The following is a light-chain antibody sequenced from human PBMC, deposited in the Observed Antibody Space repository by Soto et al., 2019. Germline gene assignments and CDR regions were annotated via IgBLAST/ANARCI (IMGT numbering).Light chain of an antibody. Sequence: QSALTQPRSVSGSPGQSVTISCTGTSSDVGAYNYVSWYQQHPGKAPKLMIYDVTKRPSGVPYRFSGSRSGNTASLTISVPQAEDESDYCFCTYAGRYPLILGAGTQLTVL. CDR2: DVT. CDR3: CTYAGRYPLI. J-gene: IGLJ2*01. V-gene: IGLV2-11*01. CDR1: SSDVGAYNY.